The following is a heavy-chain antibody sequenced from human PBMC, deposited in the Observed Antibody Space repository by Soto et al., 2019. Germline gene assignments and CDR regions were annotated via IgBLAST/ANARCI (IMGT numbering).Heavy chain of an antibody. D-gene: IGHD3-10*01. Sequence: EVQLLESGGGLVQPGGSLRLSCAASGFTFSNYGMSWERQAPGRGLEWVSAVSGSGGSTYYADSVKGRFTISRDNSKNPLYLQMNSLRAEDTAVYYCASSSPASDYWGQGTLVTVSS. J-gene: IGHJ4*02. CDR1: GFTFSNYG. CDR3: ASSSPASDY. V-gene: IGHV3-23*01. CDR2: VSGSGGST.